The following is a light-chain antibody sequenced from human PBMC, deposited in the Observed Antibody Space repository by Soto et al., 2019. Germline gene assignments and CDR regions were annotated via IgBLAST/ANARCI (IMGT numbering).Light chain of an antibody. CDR2: GAS. CDR3: QRYGGLYT. J-gene: IGKJ2*01. Sequence: EIVLTQSPGTLSLSPGERATLSCRASQSVSSSYLAWYQQKRGQAPSLLISGASRRATGIPDRFSGSGSGTDFALTISRLEPEDFAVYYCQRYGGLYTFGQGTQLEIK. V-gene: IGKV3-20*01. CDR1: QSVSSSY.